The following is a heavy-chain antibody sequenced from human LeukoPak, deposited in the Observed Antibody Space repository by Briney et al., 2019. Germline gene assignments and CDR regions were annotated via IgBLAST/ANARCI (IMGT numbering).Heavy chain of an antibody. V-gene: IGHV3-53*01. CDR2: IYSGGAT. Sequence: GGSLRLSCAASGFSVSSRFMNWVRQAPGKGLEWVSVIYSGGATYYADSVKGRFTISRDDSNNTLFLQMNSLRGDDTAVYYCAGGGGGGYAYWGQGTLVTVSS. J-gene: IGHJ4*02. CDR3: AGGGGGGYAY. D-gene: IGHD5-12*01. CDR1: GFSVSSRF.